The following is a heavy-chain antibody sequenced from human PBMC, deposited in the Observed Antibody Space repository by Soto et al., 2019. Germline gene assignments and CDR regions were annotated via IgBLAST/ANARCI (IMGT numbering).Heavy chain of an antibody. CDR2: ITGTGGNT. D-gene: IGHD5-12*01. Sequence: GSLRLSCAASGFPLSTYGMTWVRQAPGKGLEWVSAITGTGGNTYYVDSVKGRFTSSRDNSKNMLYLQVNSLRVEDTAVYYCARIRGYRYGLDVWGQGTTVTVSS. CDR1: GFPLSTYG. CDR3: ARIRGYRYGLDV. V-gene: IGHV3-23*01. J-gene: IGHJ6*02.